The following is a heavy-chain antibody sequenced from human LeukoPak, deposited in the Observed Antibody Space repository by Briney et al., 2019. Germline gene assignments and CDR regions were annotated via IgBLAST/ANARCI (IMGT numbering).Heavy chain of an antibody. CDR2: IKSKTDGGTT. D-gene: IGHD3-22*01. Sequence: GGSLRLSCAASGFTFSNAWMSWVRQAPGKGLEWVGRIKSKTDGGTTDYAAPVKGRFTISRDDSKNTLYLQMNSLKTEDTAVYYCTAHSSGYYSDLDYWGQGTLVTVSS. V-gene: IGHV3-15*01. J-gene: IGHJ4*02. CDR1: GFTFSNAW. CDR3: TAHSSGYYSDLDY.